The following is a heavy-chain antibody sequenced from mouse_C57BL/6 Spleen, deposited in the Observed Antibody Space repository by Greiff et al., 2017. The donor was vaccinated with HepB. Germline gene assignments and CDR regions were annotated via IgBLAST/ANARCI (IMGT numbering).Heavy chain of an antibody. D-gene: IGHD1-1*01. V-gene: IGHV5-16*01. CDR1: GFTFSDYY. Sequence: EVKLVESEGGLVQPGRSMKLSCTASGFTFSDYYMAWVRQVPGKGLEWVANINYDGSSTYYLDSLKSRFIISRDNAKNILYLQMSSLKSEDTATYYCARGDYYYGSKGAWFAYWGQGTLVTVSA. CDR3: ARGDYYYGSKGAWFAY. CDR2: INYDGSST. J-gene: IGHJ3*01.